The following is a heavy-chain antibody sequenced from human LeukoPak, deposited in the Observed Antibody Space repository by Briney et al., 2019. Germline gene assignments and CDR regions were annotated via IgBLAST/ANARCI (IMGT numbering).Heavy chain of an antibody. J-gene: IGHJ4*02. V-gene: IGHV1-2*06. CDR1: GYTFASYY. D-gene: IGHD6-6*01. CDR2: INPNSGGT. Sequence: ASVKVSCKASGYTFASYYMHWVRQAPGQGLEWMGRINPNSGGTNYAQKFQGRVTMTRDTSISTAYMELSRLRSDDTAVYYCARGKIAARPDPFDYWGQGTLVTVSS. CDR3: ARGKIAARPDPFDY.